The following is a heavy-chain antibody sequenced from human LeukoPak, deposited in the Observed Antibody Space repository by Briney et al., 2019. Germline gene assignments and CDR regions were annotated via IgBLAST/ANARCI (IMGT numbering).Heavy chain of an antibody. J-gene: IGHJ3*02. CDR2: IDPSDSYT. Sequence: GGSLKISCKGSGYSFTNYWISWVRQMPGKGLEWMGMIDPSDSYTNFSPSFQGHITISTDKSISTAYLQWSSLKASDTAMYYCARLMNTAMALDAFDIWGQGTMVTVSS. D-gene: IGHD5-18*01. V-gene: IGHV5-10-1*01. CDR3: ARLMNTAMALDAFDI. CDR1: GYSFTNYW.